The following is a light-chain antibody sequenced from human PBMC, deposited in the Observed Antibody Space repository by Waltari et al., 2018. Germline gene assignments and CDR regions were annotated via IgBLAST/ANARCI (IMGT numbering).Light chain of an antibody. CDR3: MQALQTRVT. CDR1: QSLLHSNGYNY. V-gene: IGKV2-28*01. Sequence: DIGMTQSPLPLPFTPGDPASISCRSSQSLLHSNGYNYLDWYLQKPGQSPQLLIYLGSNRASGVPDRFSGSGSGTDFTLKISRVEAEDVGVYYCMQALQTRVTFGGGTKVEIK. J-gene: IGKJ4*01. CDR2: LGS.